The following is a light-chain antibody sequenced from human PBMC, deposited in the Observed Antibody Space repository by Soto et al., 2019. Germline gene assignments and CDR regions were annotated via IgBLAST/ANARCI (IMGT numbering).Light chain of an antibody. J-gene: IGLJ2*01. V-gene: IGLV2-14*01. CDR2: EVT. CDR3: SSYTDSNTVL. Sequence: QSVLTQPASVSGSPGQSITISCTGTSSDVGAYNYVSWYQHHPGKAPKLIIYEVTNRPSGVSNRFSGSKSGNTASLTISGIQAEDEADYYCSSYTDSNTVLFGGGPKVTVL. CDR1: SSDVGAYNY.